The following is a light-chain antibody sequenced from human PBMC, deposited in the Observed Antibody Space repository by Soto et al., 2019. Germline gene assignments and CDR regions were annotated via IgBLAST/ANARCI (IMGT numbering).Light chain of an antibody. CDR1: QSVSSY. CDR3: QQRSNWPPEGT. CDR2: DAS. V-gene: IGKV3-11*01. J-gene: IGKJ1*01. Sequence: EIVLTQSPATLSLSPGERATLSCRASQSVSSYLAWYQQKPGQAPRLLIYDASNRATGIPARFSGSGSGTELTLTISSLEPEDFAVYDCQQRSNWPPEGTFGQGTKVEIK.